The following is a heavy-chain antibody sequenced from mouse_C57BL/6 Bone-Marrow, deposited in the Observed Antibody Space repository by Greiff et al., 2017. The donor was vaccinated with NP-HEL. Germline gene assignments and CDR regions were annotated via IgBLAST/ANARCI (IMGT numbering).Heavy chain of an antibody. CDR3: ARYGYDGWH. Sequence: VHLQQSVADLVRPGASLKLSCTASGFNFNNSDMHWVKQTPEQSLEWIGRIDHANGNTKYAPKFQGKATITADTSSNNAYLQLSSLTSEDTAIYYGARYGYDGWHWGQGTTLTVSS. CDR2: IDHANGNT. CDR1: GFNFNNSD. V-gene: IGHV14-3*01. D-gene: IGHD2-2*01. J-gene: IGHJ2*01.